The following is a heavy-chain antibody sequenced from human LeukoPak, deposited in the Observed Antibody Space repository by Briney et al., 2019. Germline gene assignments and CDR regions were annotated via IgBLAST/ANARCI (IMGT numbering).Heavy chain of an antibody. CDR2: IYDSGST. CDR1: GGSISSYY. V-gene: IGHV4-59*12. CDR3: ARGLLDFWSGSNWFDP. J-gene: IGHJ5*02. Sequence: SETLSLTCTVSGGSISSYYWSWIRQPPGKGLEWIGYIYDSGSTNYNPSLKSRVTISVDTSKNQFSLKLSSVTAADTAVYYCARGLLDFWSGSNWFDPWGQGTLVTVSS. D-gene: IGHD3-3*01.